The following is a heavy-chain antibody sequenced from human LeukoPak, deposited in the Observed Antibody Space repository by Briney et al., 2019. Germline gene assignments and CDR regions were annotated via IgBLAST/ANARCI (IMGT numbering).Heavy chain of an antibody. J-gene: IGHJ4*02. CDR2: INPSGGIT. CDR3: ARGNGSLDY. Sequence: ASVKVSCKASGYTFTSYYLHWVRQAPGQGLEGMGIINPSGGITNYAQKFQGRVTTTRDTSTSTVYMELSSLRSEDTAVYYGARGNGSLDYWGQGTLVTVSS. D-gene: IGHD3-10*01. CDR1: GYTFTSYY. V-gene: IGHV1-46*01.